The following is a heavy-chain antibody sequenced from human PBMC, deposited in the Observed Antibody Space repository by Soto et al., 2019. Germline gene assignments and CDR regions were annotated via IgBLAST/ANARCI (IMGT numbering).Heavy chain of an antibody. CDR2: ITSSSSYT. CDR1: GSSFRDYY. CDR3: MGGQDNLAVNFDY. J-gene: IGHJ4*02. V-gene: IGHV3-11*05. D-gene: IGHD1-1*01. Sequence: QVQLVESGGGLVQPGGSLRLSCVASGSSFRDYYMSWIRQSPGKGLEWLSYITSSSSYTHYADSVKGRFTISRDNAQNSLYLKMNSLRAEDTAMYYCMGGQDNLAVNFDYWGQCTPVTVSS.